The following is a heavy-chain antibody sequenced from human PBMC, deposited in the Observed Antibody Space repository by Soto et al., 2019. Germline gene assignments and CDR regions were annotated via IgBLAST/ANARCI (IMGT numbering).Heavy chain of an antibody. CDR3: ARVYCSGGSCYSIDY. D-gene: IGHD2-15*01. CDR2: INPSGGST. J-gene: IGHJ4*02. Sequence: QVQLVQSGAEVKKPGASVKVSCKASGYTFTSYFMHWVRQAPGQGLEWMGIINPSGGSTSYAQKFPGRVTMXXDXAXXTVYMELSSLRSEDTAVYYCARVYCSGGSCYSIDYWGQGTLVTVSS. V-gene: IGHV1-46*03. CDR1: GYTFTSYF.